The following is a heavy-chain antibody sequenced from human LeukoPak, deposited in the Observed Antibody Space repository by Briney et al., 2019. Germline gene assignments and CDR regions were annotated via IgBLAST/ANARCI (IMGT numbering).Heavy chain of an antibody. V-gene: IGHV6-1*01. J-gene: IGHJ4*02. CDR3: ARDLKSYDPGYSSSWYGSPFDY. D-gene: IGHD6-13*01. CDR2: TYYRSTWYN. Sequence: SQTLSLTCAISGDSVSSNSAAWNWIRQSPSRGLEWLGRTYYRSTWYNDYAVSVKSRITINPDTSKNQFSLQLNSVTPEDTAVYYCARDLKSYDPGYSSSWYGSPFDYWGQGTLVTVSS. CDR1: GDSVSSNSAA.